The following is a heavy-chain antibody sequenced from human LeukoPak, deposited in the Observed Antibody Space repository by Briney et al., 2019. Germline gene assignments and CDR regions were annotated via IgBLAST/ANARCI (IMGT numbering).Heavy chain of an antibody. Sequence: GASVKVSCKASGYTFTGYYMHWVRQAPGQGLEWMGWINPNSGGTNYAQKFQGRVTMTRDTSISTAYMKLSRLRSDDTAVYYCAGVEVLLSAFDIWGQGTMVTVFS. CDR2: INPNSGGT. J-gene: IGHJ3*02. CDR1: GYTFTGYY. D-gene: IGHD1-1*01. V-gene: IGHV1-2*02. CDR3: AGVEVLLSAFDI.